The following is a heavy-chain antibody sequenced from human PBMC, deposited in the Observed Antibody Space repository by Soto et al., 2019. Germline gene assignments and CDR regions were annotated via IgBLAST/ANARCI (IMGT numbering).Heavy chain of an antibody. CDR1: GGTFSSYT. J-gene: IGHJ3*02. CDR3: ARPTNKDFWSGYLSPADAFDI. CDR2: IYPGDSDT. Sequence: ASVKVSCKASGGTFSSYTISWVRQMPGKGLEWMGIIYPGDSDTRYSPSFQGQVTISADKSISTAYLQWSSLKASDTAMYYCARPTNKDFWSGYLSPADAFDIWGQGTMVTVSS. D-gene: IGHD3-3*01. V-gene: IGHV5-51*01.